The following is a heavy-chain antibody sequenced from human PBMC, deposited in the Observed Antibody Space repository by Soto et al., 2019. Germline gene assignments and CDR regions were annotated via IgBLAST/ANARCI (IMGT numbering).Heavy chain of an antibody. D-gene: IGHD1-26*01. Sequence: EVQLLESGGGSAQPGGSLRLSCAASGFIFSNYAMSWVRQAPGKGLEWVSSISGRDGTTEYADSVKGRFTISRDNSQKRVSLQMKSLGCEDTAAYYCGKPWEPIATAAEYFPNWGQGTLVTVPS. V-gene: IGHV3-23*01. CDR2: ISGRDGTT. CDR3: GKPWEPIATAAEYFPN. CDR1: GFIFSNYA. J-gene: IGHJ1*01.